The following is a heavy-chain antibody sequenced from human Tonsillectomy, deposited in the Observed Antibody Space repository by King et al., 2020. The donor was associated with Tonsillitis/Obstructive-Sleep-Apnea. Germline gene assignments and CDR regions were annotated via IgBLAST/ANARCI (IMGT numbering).Heavy chain of an antibody. V-gene: IGHV4-34*01. J-gene: IGHJ4*02. D-gene: IGHD2-15*01. Sequence: VQLQQWGAGLLKPSETLSLTCAVYGGSFSGYYWSWIRQPPGKGLEWIGEINHSGSTNYNPSLKSRVTISVDTSKNQISLKLSSVTAADTAVYYCASYDCSGGSCYWGQGTLVTVSS. CDR2: INHSGST. CDR3: ASYDCSGGSCY. CDR1: GGSFSGYY.